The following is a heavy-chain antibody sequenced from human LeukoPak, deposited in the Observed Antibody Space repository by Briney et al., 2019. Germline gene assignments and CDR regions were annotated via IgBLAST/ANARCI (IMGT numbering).Heavy chain of an antibody. CDR1: GYTLTELS. V-gene: IGHV1-24*01. CDR3: ATEGPCGLEPLNAFDI. CDR2: FDPEDGET. Sequence: ASVKVSFKVSGYTLTELSMHWVRQAPGKGLEWMGGFDPEDGETIYAQKFQGRVTMTEDTSTDTAYMELSSLRSEDTAVYYCATEGPCGLEPLNAFDIWGQGTMVTVS. J-gene: IGHJ3*02. D-gene: IGHD3/OR15-3a*01.